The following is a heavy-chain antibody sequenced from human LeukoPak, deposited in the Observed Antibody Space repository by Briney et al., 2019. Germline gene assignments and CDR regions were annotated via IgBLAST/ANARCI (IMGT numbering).Heavy chain of an antibody. Sequence: SETLSLTCAVYGGSFSGYYWSWIRQPPGKGLEWIGEINHSGSTNYNPSLKSRVTMSVDTSKNQFSLKLSSVTAADTAVYYCATGVYYYGSGSERWGQETLVTVSS. V-gene: IGHV4-34*01. CDR3: ATGVYYYGSGSER. CDR1: GGSFSGYY. D-gene: IGHD3-10*01. J-gene: IGHJ4*02. CDR2: INHSGST.